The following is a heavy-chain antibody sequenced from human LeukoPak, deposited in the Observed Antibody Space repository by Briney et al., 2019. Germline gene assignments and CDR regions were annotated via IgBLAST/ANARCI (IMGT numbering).Heavy chain of an antibody. Sequence: GGSLRLSCAASGFTFSNSWMHWVRQTPGRGLVWVSRINADGTITTYADSVEGRFTISRDNAKNTLYLQMNSLRAEDTAVYYCARAECSTTNCHTRIRNYYMDVWGTGTPVTVSS. CDR2: INADGTIT. CDR1: GFTFSNSW. V-gene: IGHV3-74*01. J-gene: IGHJ6*03. CDR3: ARAECSTTNCHTRIRNYYMDV. D-gene: IGHD2-2*01.